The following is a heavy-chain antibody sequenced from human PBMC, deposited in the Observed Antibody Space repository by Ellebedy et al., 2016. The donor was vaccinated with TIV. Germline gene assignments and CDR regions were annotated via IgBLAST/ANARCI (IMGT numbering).Heavy chain of an antibody. D-gene: IGHD5-12*01. V-gene: IGHV3-30*18. Sequence: GESLKISCAASGFTFSNHGIHWVRQAPGKGLEWVAVISFDGSNKYYVDSVKGRFTISRDNSKNTLYLQMNSLRAEDTAVYYCAKDYSGLRGLDVWGQGTTVTVSS. CDR1: GFTFSNHG. J-gene: IGHJ6*02. CDR2: ISFDGSNK. CDR3: AKDYSGLRGLDV.